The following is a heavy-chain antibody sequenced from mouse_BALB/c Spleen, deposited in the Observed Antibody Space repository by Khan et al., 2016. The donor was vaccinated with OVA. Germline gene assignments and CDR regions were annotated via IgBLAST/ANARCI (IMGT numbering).Heavy chain of an antibody. J-gene: IGHJ1*01. D-gene: IGHD2-1*01. Sequence: QVQLKQSGAELMKPGASMKISCKATGYTFSTYWTEWVKQRPGHGLEWIGEILPGRGSTNYNEKFKGKATFTADTSSNTAHMHLSSLTSEDSAFYYCARFGNHWYFDVWGAGTTVTVSS. CDR2: ILPGRGST. V-gene: IGHV1-9*01. CDR1: GYTFSTYW. CDR3: ARFGNHWYFDV.